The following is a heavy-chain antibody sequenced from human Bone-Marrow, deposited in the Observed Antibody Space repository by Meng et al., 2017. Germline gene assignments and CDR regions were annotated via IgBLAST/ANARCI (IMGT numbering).Heavy chain of an antibody. CDR3: ARGKSNSSPPFDP. CDR2: IYHSGST. V-gene: IGHV4-30-2*01. J-gene: IGHJ5*02. D-gene: IGHD6-6*01. CDR1: GGSISSDNYP. Sequence: QLQLQESGSGLVKPSQTLSLTCAVSGGSISSDNYPWSWIRQPPGKGLEWIGYIYHSGSTYYNPSLKSRVTISVDTSKNQFSLKLSSVTAADTAVYYCARGKSNSSPPFDPWGQGTLVTVSS.